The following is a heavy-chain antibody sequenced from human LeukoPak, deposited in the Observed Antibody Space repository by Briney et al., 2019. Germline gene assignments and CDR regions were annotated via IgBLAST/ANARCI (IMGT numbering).Heavy chain of an antibody. CDR3: ARVQTYYYDSSGYAYDY. Sequence: GGSLRLSCAASGFTFTNYWMSWVRQAPGKGLEWVANIKADGSEKYYVDSVKGRFTISRDNAKNSLYLQMNSLRAEDTAVYYCARVQTYYYDSSGYAYDYWGQGTLVTVFS. CDR1: GFTFTNYW. D-gene: IGHD3-22*01. V-gene: IGHV3-7*01. J-gene: IGHJ4*02. CDR2: IKADGSEK.